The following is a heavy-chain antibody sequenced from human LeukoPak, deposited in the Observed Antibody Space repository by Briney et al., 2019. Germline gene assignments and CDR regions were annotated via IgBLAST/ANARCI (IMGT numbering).Heavy chain of an antibody. J-gene: IGHJ5*02. D-gene: IGHD3-22*01. CDR3: AKSAVYYDSSGYYSTWFDP. CDR2: ISYDGSNK. CDR1: GFTFSSYG. Sequence: QTGGSLRLSCAASGFTFSSYGMHWVRQAPGKGLEWVAVISYDGSNKYYADSVKGRFTISRDNSKNTLYLQMNSLRAEDTAVYYCAKSAVYYDSSGYYSTWFDPWGQGTLVTVSS. V-gene: IGHV3-30*18.